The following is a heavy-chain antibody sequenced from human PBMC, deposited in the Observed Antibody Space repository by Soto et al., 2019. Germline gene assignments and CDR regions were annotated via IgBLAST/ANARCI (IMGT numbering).Heavy chain of an antibody. J-gene: IGHJ6*02. D-gene: IGHD3-22*01. Sequence: GGSLRLSCAASGFTFSSYAMSWVRQAPGKGLEWVSAISGSGGSTYYADSVKGRFTISRDNSKNTLYLQMNSLRAEDTAVYCCAKGPTITMIVVVPMDVWGQGTTVTVSS. CDR1: GFTFSSYA. CDR2: ISGSGGST. CDR3: AKGPTITMIVVVPMDV. V-gene: IGHV3-23*01.